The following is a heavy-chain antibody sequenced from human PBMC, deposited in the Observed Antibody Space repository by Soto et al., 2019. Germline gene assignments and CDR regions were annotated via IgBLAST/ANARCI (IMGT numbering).Heavy chain of an antibody. J-gene: IGHJ4*02. D-gene: IGHD6-13*01. CDR1: GFSLSSSGVA. Sequence: QITLKESGPTLVKPTQTLTLTCSFSGFSLSSSGVAVGWIRQPPGKALEWLALIYWDDDERYSPSLQRRLTIYKDTSKNQVVLRLTNIDPSDTGTLYCPHRRRAAAVAYWGQGTLVTVSS. V-gene: IGHV2-5*02. CDR2: IYWDDDE. CDR3: PHRRRAAAVAY.